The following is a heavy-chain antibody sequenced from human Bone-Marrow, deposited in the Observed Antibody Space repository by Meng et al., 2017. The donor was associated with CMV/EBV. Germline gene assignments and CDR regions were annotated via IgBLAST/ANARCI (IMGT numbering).Heavy chain of an antibody. CDR2: IIPIFGTA. D-gene: IGHD6-6*01. J-gene: IGHJ5*02. V-gene: IGHV1-69*05. CDR1: GGTFSSYA. Sequence: SVKVSCKASGGTFSSYAISWVRQAPGQGLEWMGGIIPIFGTANYAQKFQGRVTITTDESTSTAYMELSSLRSEDTAVYYCATSSAAVSWFDPWGQGTRVTGSS. CDR3: ATSSAAVSWFDP.